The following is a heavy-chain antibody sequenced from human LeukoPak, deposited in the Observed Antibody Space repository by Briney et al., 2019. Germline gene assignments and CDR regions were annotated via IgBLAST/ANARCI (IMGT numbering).Heavy chain of an antibody. D-gene: IGHD7-27*01. CDR3: AQLKLGTQDY. J-gene: IGHJ4*02. Sequence: GGSLRLSCAASGFNFTTYGMNWVRLAPGKGLEWVSSISGSSDYTYYADSVTGRLTISRDNAKNSLYLQMNSLRAEDTAVYYCAQLKLGTQDYWGQGTLVTVSS. V-gene: IGHV3-21*01. CDR1: GFNFTTYG. CDR2: ISGSSDYT.